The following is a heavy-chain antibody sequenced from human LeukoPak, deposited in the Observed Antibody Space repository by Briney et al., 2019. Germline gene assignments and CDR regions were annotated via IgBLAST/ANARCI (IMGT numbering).Heavy chain of an antibody. J-gene: IGHJ4*02. CDR3: ARGETAFGELYFDY. V-gene: IGHV3-48*01. D-gene: IGHD3-10*01. CDR1: GFTFSRYS. Sequence: GGSLRLSCAASGFTFSRYSMNWVRQAPGKGLDWVAFISSSSSTIFYADSVKGRFTISRDNAKNSLYLQMNSLRADDTAVYYCARGETAFGELYFDYWGQGTLVTVSS. CDR2: ISSSSSTI.